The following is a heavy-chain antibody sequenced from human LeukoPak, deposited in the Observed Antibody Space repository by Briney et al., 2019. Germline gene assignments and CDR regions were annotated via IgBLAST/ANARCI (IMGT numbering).Heavy chain of an antibody. J-gene: IGHJ4*02. CDR1: GGSFSGYY. CDR3: ARGRLPADGKYYFDY. Sequence: SETLSLTCAVYGGSFSGYYWSWIRQPPGKGLEWIGEINHSGSTNYNPSLKSRVTISVDTSKNQFSLRLSSVTAADTAVYYCARGRLPADGKYYFDYWGQGTLVTVSS. V-gene: IGHV4-34*01. CDR2: INHSGST. D-gene: IGHD6-13*01.